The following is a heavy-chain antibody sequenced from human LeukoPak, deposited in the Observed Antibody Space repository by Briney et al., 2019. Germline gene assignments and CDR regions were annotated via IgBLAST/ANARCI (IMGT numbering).Heavy chain of an antibody. CDR1: GFTFSDYY. V-gene: IGHV3-11*06. J-gene: IGHJ4*02. CDR2: ISSSSSYI. D-gene: IGHD3-22*01. CDR3: AGEYYYDSSGYGVSNQGFDY. Sequence: PGGSLRLSCAASGFTFSDYYMTWIRQAPGKGLEWVSSISSSSSYIYYADSVKGRFTISRDNAKNSLYLQMNSLRAEDTAVYYCAGEYYYDSSGYGVSNQGFDYWGQGTLVTVSS.